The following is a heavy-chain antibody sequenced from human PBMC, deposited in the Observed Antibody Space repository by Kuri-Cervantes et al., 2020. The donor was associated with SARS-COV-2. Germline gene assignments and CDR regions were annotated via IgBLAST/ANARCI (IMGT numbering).Heavy chain of an antibody. Sequence: ASVKVSCKASGYIFTDHAMHWVRQAPGQRLEWMGWINAGNGNTKYSQKFQGRVTITRDTSASTAYMELSSLRSEDTAVYYCAREDVGAIPHFDYWGQGTLVTVSS. CDR3: AREDVGAIPHFDY. CDR2: INAGNGNT. D-gene: IGHD1-26*01. V-gene: IGHV1-3*01. J-gene: IGHJ4*02. CDR1: GYIFTDHA.